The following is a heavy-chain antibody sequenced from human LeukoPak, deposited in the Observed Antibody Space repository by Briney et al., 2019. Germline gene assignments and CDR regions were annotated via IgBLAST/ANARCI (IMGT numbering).Heavy chain of an antibody. D-gene: IGHD3-10*01. J-gene: IGHJ5*02. Sequence: SETLSLTCTVSGGSISSSSYYWGWIRQPPGKGLEWIGSIYYSGSTYYNPSLKSRVTISVDTSKNQFSLKLSSVTAADTAVYYCARSPGGGPRYYYGSGSPYNWFDPWGQGTLVTVSS. CDR1: GGSISSSSYY. V-gene: IGHV4-39*07. CDR2: IYYSGST. CDR3: ARSPGGGPRYYYGSGSPYNWFDP.